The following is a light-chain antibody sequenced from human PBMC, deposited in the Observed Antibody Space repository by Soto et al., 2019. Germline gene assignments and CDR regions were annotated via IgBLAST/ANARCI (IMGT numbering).Light chain of an antibody. Sequence: LAQPASVSGSPGQSITISCTGTSDDVGAYNSVSWYQQLPHKAPQVILYKGTQRPSGVSSRFSGSTSGNAASLTISGLQADDEADYFCCSSAPESTYVFGTGTKVTVL. CDR2: KGT. CDR1: SDDVGAYNS. J-gene: IGLJ1*01. CDR3: CSSAPESTYV. V-gene: IGLV2-23*01.